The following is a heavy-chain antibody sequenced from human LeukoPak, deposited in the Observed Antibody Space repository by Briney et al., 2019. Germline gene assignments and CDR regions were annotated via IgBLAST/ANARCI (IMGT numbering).Heavy chain of an antibody. J-gene: IGHJ6*03. V-gene: IGHV4-38-2*01. CDR2: LYHSYST. D-gene: IGHD3-3*01. Sequence: CVTLYLTCAVSGYFISNGYYWVWIRQPPGEGVEGIGSLYHSYSTYYKPSLKSRVAMSVDTWKNQFSLKLSVVTAADTAVYYCARQYDPYYYYCVDVWGKGTPVTVSS. CDR1: GYFISNGYY. CDR3: ARQYDPYYYYCVDV.